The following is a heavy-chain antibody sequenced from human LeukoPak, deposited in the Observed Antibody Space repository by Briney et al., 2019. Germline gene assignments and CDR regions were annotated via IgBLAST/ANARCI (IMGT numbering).Heavy chain of an antibody. V-gene: IGHV1-24*01. D-gene: IGHD6-13*01. CDR1: GYTLTELS. Sequence: TVKFFCKVSGYTLTELSMHWVRQAPGKGLVWMGGFDPEDGETIYAQKFKGRVTMTEDTSKDTVYMELSSLRSEDTAVYYCATSYSSLNDYYYMDVWGKGTTVTVSS. CDR3: ATSYSSLNDYYYMDV. J-gene: IGHJ6*03. CDR2: FDPEDGET.